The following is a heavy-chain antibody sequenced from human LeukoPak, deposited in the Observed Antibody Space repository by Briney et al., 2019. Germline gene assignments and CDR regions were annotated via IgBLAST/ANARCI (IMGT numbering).Heavy chain of an antibody. D-gene: IGHD3-22*01. V-gene: IGHV3-11*04. CDR1: GFTFSDYY. Sequence: GGSLRLSCAASGFTFSDYYMTWIRQAPGKGLEWLSYIISSGTTIYYADSVKGRFTVSRDNAKNSLYLQVNSLRAEDTAVYYCARHSSGWSFDYWGQGTLVTVS. CDR3: ARHSSGWSFDY. J-gene: IGHJ4*02. CDR2: IISSGTTI.